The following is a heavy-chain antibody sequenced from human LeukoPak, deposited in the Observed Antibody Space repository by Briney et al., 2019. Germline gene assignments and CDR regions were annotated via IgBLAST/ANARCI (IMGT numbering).Heavy chain of an antibody. CDR3: ARFRGELMDGFDF. D-gene: IGHD1-7*01. Sequence: PGDSLKISFKGSGHSFSTDWIAWVRPMPGKGLEWMGVIYAGDADTRYSPSFQGQVTISADKSLNTAYLQWTNLKASDTAMYYCARFRGELMDGFDFWGQGTLVTVSS. CDR2: IYAGDADT. CDR1: GHSFSTDW. V-gene: IGHV5-51*01. J-gene: IGHJ4*02.